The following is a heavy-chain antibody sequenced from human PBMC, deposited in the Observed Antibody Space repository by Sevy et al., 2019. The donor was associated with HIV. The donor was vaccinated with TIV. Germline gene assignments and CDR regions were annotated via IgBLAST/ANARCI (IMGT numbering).Heavy chain of an antibody. J-gene: IGHJ4*02. Sequence: GGSLRLSFAASGFTFTNYWMSWVRQTPGKGLKWVATIKQDESEKYYVDSVKGRFAISRDNGKNSVSLQMNGLRAEDTALYYCAREVGGYNWRPYYFDSWGQGTLVTVSS. CDR1: GFTFTNYW. D-gene: IGHD5-12*01. CDR2: IKQDESEK. V-gene: IGHV3-7*01. CDR3: AREVGGYNWRPYYFDS.